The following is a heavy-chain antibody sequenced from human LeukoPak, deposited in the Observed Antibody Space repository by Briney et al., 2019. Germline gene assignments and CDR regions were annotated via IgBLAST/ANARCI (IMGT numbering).Heavy chain of an antibody. V-gene: IGHV3-13*01. Sequence: GGSLRLSCAASGFTFSSYDMHWVRHATGKGLEWVSAICTDGDTYYQGSVKGRFTISRENAKNSLYLQMNSLRAGDTAVYYCARAHKLYGMDVWGQGTTVTVSS. CDR3: ARAHKLYGMDV. D-gene: IGHD1-1*01. J-gene: IGHJ6*02. CDR2: ICTDGDT. CDR1: GFTFSSYD.